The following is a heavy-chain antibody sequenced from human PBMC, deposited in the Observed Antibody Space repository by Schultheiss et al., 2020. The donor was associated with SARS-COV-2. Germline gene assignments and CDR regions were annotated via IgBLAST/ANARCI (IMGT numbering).Heavy chain of an antibody. V-gene: IGHV3-48*04. CDR3: ARDYSVFGRYYFDY. D-gene: IGHD5/OR15-5a*01. Sequence: GGSLRLSCAASGFTFSSYAMHWVRQAPGKGLEWLSYTSRDETSVHYADSVKGRFTISRDNAKNSLYLQMNSLRAEDTAVYYCARDYSVFGRYYFDYWGQGTLVTVSS. CDR2: TSRDETSV. J-gene: IGHJ4*02. CDR1: GFTFSSYA.